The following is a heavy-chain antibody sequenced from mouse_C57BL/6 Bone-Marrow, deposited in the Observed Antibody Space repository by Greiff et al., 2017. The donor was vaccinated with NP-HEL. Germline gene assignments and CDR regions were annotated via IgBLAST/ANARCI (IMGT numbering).Heavy chain of an antibody. CDR3: TRSSMGTTGRGWFAY. CDR1: GYTFTSYW. CDR2: IYPGNSDT. V-gene: IGHV1-5*01. D-gene: IGHD2-14*01. J-gene: IGHJ3*01. Sequence: EVQLQQSGTVLARPGASVKMSCKTSGYTFTSYWMHWVKQRPGQGLEWIGAIYPGNSDTSYNQKFKGKAKLTAVTSASTAYMELSSLTTEDSAVYDGTRSSMGTTGRGWFAYWGQGTLVTVSA.